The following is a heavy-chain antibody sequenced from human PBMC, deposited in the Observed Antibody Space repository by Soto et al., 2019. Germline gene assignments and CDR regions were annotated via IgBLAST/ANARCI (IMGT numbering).Heavy chain of an antibody. CDR3: ARQRTVYFARPGDWLDP. D-gene: IGHD3-9*01. Sequence: QVQLQESGPGLVKPSQTLSLTCTVSGASISSADYFWSWIRQPPGQGLEWIGYIYYSGNIFYKPSLESRVTISVDTSKNQFSLKLTSVTAADTAVYYCARQRTVYFARPGDWLDPWGQGTLVTVSS. V-gene: IGHV4-30-4*01. CDR2: IYYSGNI. CDR1: GASISSADYF. J-gene: IGHJ5*02.